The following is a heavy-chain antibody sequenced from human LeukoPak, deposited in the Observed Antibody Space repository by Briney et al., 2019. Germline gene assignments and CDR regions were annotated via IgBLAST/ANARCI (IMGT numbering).Heavy chain of an antibody. Sequence: GEPLKICCKASGYSFTSNWIGWARQMPGKGLEWMGIINPGDSDTKYSPFFQGHVTISVDKSISTADLQWSSLKASDTAMYYCARLYYDFWNNYRWVDYWGQGTLVTVSS. CDR1: GYSFTSNW. D-gene: IGHD3-3*01. CDR3: ARLYYDFWNNYRWVDY. CDR2: INPGDSDT. V-gene: IGHV5-51*01. J-gene: IGHJ4*02.